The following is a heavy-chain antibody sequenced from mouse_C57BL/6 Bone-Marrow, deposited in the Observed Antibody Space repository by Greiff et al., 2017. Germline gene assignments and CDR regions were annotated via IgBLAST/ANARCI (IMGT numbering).Heavy chain of an antibody. CDR2: ISYDGSN. CDR3: ARDDYDSAWCAY. D-gene: IGHD2-4*01. V-gene: IGHV3-6*01. Sequence: EVQLQQSGPGLVKPSQSLSLTCSVTGYSITSGYYWNWIRQFPGNKLEWMGYISYDGSNNYNPSLKNRISITRDTSKNQFFLKLNSVTTEDTATYYCARDDYDSAWCAYWGQGTLVTVSA. CDR1: GYSITSGYY. J-gene: IGHJ3*01.